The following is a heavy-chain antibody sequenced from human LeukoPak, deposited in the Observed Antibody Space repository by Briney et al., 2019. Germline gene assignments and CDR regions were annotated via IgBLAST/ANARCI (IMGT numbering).Heavy chain of an antibody. D-gene: IGHD4-17*01. CDR2: IWYDGSSK. Sequence: PGRSLRLSCAASGFTFSSYGMHWVRQAPGKGLEWVAVIWYDGSSKYYADSVKGRFTISRDNSKNTLYLQMNSLRAEDTAVYYCARDYGDYASHFDYWGQGTLVTVSS. CDR3: ARDYGDYASHFDY. J-gene: IGHJ4*02. CDR1: GFTFSSYG. V-gene: IGHV3-33*01.